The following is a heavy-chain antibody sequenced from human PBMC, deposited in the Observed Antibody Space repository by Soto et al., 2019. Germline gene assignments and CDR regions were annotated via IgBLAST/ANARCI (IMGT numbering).Heavy chain of an antibody. V-gene: IGHV1-46*01. CDR1: GYTFTSYY. D-gene: IGHD3-9*01. J-gene: IGHJ3*02. Sequence: ASVKVSCKASGYTFTSYYMHWVRQAPGQGLEWMGIINPSGSSTSYAQKFQGRVTMTRDTSTSTVYMELSSLRSEDTAVYYCASGEKYYDIMTGSRGGAFDIWGQGTTVTVSS. CDR2: INPSGSST. CDR3: ASGEKYYDIMTGSRGGAFDI.